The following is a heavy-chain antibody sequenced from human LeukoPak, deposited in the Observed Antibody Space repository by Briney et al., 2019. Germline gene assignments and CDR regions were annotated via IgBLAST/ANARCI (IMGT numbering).Heavy chain of an antibody. V-gene: IGHV3-23*01. CDR3: ARAVVMVRGGSGYFDL. D-gene: IGHD3-10*01. Sequence: GGSLRLSCAASGFTFSSYAMSWVRQAPGKGLEWVSAISGSGGSTYYADSVKGRFTISRDNSKNTLYLQMNSLRAEDTAVYYCARAVVMVRGGSGYFDLWGRGTLVAVSS. J-gene: IGHJ2*01. CDR2: ISGSGGST. CDR1: GFTFSSYA.